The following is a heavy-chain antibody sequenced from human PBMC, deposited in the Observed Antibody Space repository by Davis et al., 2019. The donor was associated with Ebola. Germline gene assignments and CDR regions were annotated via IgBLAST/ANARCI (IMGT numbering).Heavy chain of an antibody. CDR2: IYSGGST. J-gene: IGHJ4*02. Sequence: PGGSLRLSCAASGFTVSSNYMSWVRQAPGKGLEWVSVIYSGGSTYYADSVKGRFTISRDNSKNTLYLQMNSLRAEDTAVYYCARDLGGSQHQSEYWGQGTLVTVSS. D-gene: IGHD1-26*01. CDR3: ARDLGGSQHQSEY. CDR1: GFTVSSNY. V-gene: IGHV3-53*01.